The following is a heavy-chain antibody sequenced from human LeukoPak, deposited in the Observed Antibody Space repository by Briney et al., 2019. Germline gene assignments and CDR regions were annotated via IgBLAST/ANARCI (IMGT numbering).Heavy chain of an antibody. Sequence: QSGGSLRLSCAASGFTFSSYGMHWVRQAPGKGLEWVAVISYDGSNKYYADSVKGRFTISRGNSKNTLYLQMNSLRAEDTAVYYCAKEYCSGGSCYEFDYWGQGTLVTVSS. CDR3: AKEYCSGGSCYEFDY. V-gene: IGHV3-30*18. J-gene: IGHJ4*02. CDR1: GFTFSSYG. CDR2: ISYDGSNK. D-gene: IGHD2-15*01.